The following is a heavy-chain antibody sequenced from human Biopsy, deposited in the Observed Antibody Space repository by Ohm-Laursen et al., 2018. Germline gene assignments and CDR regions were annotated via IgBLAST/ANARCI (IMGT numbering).Heavy chain of an antibody. J-gene: IGHJ5*02. CDR2: VYFSGNT. V-gene: IGHV4-39*01. CDR3: ARHPTGFWFDP. CDR1: GDSISTSTTYY. Sequence: SETLSLTCTVSGDSISTSTTYYWAWIRQTPGKGLEWIGSVYFSGNTYYNPSLGGRVTISVDTSKNQFSLKLISVTAADTALYFCARHPTGFWFDPWGQGTLVTVSS.